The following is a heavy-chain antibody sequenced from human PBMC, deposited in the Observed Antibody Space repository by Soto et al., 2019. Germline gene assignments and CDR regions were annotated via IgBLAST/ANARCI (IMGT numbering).Heavy chain of an antibody. J-gene: IGHJ5*02. Sequence: PSETLSLTCAVYGGSFSGYYWSWIRQPPGKGLEWIGEINHSGSTNYNPSLKSRVTISVDTSKNQFSLKLSSVTAADTAVYYCARGPRSVFWSGYFNWFDPWGQGTLVTVSS. CDR2: INHSGST. D-gene: IGHD3-3*01. CDR1: GGSFSGYY. CDR3: ARGPRSVFWSGYFNWFDP. V-gene: IGHV4-34*01.